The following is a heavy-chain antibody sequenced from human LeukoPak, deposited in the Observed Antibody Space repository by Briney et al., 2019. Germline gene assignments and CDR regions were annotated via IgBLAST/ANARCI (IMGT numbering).Heavy chain of an antibody. CDR2: INPNSGGR. CDR1: GYTFTGHY. Sequence: ASVKVSCKASGYTFTGHYMHWVRQAAGQGLEWMGWINPNSGGRDYAQKFQGRVTLTRDTSISTAYMELSRLRSDDTAVYYCARGDYYDSSGYPDYWGQGTLVTVSS. J-gene: IGHJ4*02. V-gene: IGHV1-2*02. D-gene: IGHD3-22*01. CDR3: ARGDYYDSSGYPDY.